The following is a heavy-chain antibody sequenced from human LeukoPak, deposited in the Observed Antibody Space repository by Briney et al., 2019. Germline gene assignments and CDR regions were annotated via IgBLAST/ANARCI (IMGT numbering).Heavy chain of an antibody. J-gene: IGHJ4*02. Sequence: SETLSLTCTVSGGSISNYYWSWMRQPPAKEVEWIRHIYYRGSTKYNTSLKSRDTISDDSSKNQFSLRLSSVTATDTAVYYCARHERRDGRAYFDSWGQGTLVTVSS. CDR2: IYYRGST. V-gene: IGHV4-59*08. CDR1: GGSISNYY. D-gene: IGHD5-24*01. CDR3: ARHERRDGRAYFDS.